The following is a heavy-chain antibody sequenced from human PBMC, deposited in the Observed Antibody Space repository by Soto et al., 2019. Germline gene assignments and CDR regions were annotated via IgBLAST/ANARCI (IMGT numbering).Heavy chain of an antibody. V-gene: IGHV4-31*03. Sequence: PSETLSLTCTVSGGSISSGGYYWSWIRQHPGKGLEWIGYIYHSGTTYYNPSLKSRVTISVDTSKNQFSLKLSSVTAADTAVYYCARLGHGAADLDYWGQGTLVTVSS. CDR2: IYHSGTT. CDR3: ARLGHGAADLDY. D-gene: IGHD6-25*01. CDR1: GGSISSGGYY. J-gene: IGHJ4*02.